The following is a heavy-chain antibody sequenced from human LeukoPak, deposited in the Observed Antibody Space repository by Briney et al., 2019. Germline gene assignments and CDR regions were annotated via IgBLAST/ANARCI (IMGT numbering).Heavy chain of an antibody. CDR1: XFTXSSYT. D-gene: IGHD3-10*01. V-gene: IGHV3-21*01. J-gene: IGHJ3*01. CDR3: ARLYGSGRNI. Sequence: SXXAXXFTXSSYTMNWVRQAPGKGLEWVSSISGGSSFINYADSVKGRFTISRDNAKNSVYVQMNSLRGEDTALYYCARLYGSGRNIWGQGTMVTVSS. CDR2: ISGGSSFI.